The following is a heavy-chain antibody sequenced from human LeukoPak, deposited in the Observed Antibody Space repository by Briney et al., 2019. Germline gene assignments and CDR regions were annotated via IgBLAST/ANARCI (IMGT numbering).Heavy chain of an antibody. CDR2: ISSSSSTI. CDR3: ARDRRISSWYRDY. J-gene: IGHJ4*02. D-gene: IGHD6-13*01. Sequence: GGSLRLSCAASGFTFSSYSMNWVRQAPGKGLEWVSYISSSSSTIYYADSVKGRFTISRDNAKNSLYLQMNSLRAEDTAVYYCARDRRISSWYRDYWGQGTLVTVSS. CDR1: GFTFSSYS. V-gene: IGHV3-48*04.